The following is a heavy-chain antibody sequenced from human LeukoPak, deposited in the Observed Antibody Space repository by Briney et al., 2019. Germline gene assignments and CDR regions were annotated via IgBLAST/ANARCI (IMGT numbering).Heavy chain of an antibody. V-gene: IGHV4-59*01. D-gene: IGHD2-15*01. CDR1: GGSIDNYY. J-gene: IGHJ2*01. CDR3: ARHGRAVGQDWYFDL. CDR2: IYYNGGT. Sequence: PSETLSLTCTVSGGSIDNYYWSWIRQPPGQGLEWIGYIYYNGGTNYKSSLESRVTISADPSKNQFSLKLQSMTAADTAVYYCARHGRAVGQDWYFDLWGRGTLVTVSP.